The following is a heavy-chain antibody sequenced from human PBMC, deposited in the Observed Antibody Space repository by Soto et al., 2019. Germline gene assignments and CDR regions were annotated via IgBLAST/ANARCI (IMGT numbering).Heavy chain of an antibody. J-gene: IGHJ6*02. Sequence: PGESLKISCKGSGYSFTSYWISWVRQMPGKGLEWMGRIDPSDSYTDYSPSFQGHVTISADKSISTAYLQWSSLKASDTAMYYCARPDILGGRIAAAWDSEDYYGMDVWGQGTTVTVS. V-gene: IGHV5-10-1*01. CDR2: IDPSDSYT. D-gene: IGHD6-13*01. CDR1: GYSFTSYW. CDR3: ARPDILGGRIAAAWDSEDYYGMDV.